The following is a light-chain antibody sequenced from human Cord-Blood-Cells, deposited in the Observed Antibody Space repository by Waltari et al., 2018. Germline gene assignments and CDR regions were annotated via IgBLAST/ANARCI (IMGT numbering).Light chain of an antibody. CDR2: DAS. Sequence: EVVLTPSPATLSLSAGDRATLSCRASQSVSSYLAWYQQKPGQAPRLLIYDASNRATGIPARFSGSGSGTDFTLTISSLEPEDFAVYYCQQRSNWPLTFGGGTKVEIK. V-gene: IGKV3-11*01. CDR1: QSVSSY. J-gene: IGKJ4*01. CDR3: QQRSNWPLT.